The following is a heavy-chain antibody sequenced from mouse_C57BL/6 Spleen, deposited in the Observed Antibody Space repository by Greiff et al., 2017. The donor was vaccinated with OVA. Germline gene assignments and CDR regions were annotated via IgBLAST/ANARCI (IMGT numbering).Heavy chain of an antibody. D-gene: IGHD1-1*01. CDR1: GYTFTSYW. CDR2: IDPSDSDT. V-gene: IGHV1-52*01. Sequence: QVQLQQPGAELVRPGSSVKLSCTASGYTFTSYWMPWVKQRPIQGLEWIGNIDPSDSDTHYTHKFKGKATLTADKSSSTAYMQLSSLTSEDSAVYFCARSPLTTVRGNYFDYWGQGTTLTVSS. CDR3: ARSPLTTVRGNYFDY. J-gene: IGHJ2*01.